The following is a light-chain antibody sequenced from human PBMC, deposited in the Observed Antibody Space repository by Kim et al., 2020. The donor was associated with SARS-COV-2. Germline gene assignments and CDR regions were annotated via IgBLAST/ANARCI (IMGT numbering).Light chain of an antibody. CDR3: SSYTSSTNPYV. Sequence: QSALTQPASVSGSPGQSITISCTGTSSDVGGYNYVSWYQQHPGKAPKLMIYDVSNRPSGVSNRFSGSKSGNTASLTISGLQAEDEADYYCSSYTSSTNPYVDGTGTKVTVL. V-gene: IGLV2-14*03. CDR2: DVS. J-gene: IGLJ1*01. CDR1: SSDVGGYNY.